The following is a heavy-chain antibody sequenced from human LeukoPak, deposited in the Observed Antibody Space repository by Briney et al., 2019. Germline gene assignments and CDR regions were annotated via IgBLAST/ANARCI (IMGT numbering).Heavy chain of an antibody. D-gene: IGHD3-9*01. J-gene: IGHJ4*02. CDR3: ARDVYDILPFEPGAGPDY. Sequence: ASVKVSCTASGYTFTSYGFSWVRQAPGQGLEWMGWISASSGNTFYAQSLRGRVTMTTDTSTSTAYMEMRSLTSDDTAVYYCARDVYDILPFEPGAGPDYWGQGTLVTVSS. CDR2: ISASSGNT. V-gene: IGHV1-18*01. CDR1: GYTFTSYG.